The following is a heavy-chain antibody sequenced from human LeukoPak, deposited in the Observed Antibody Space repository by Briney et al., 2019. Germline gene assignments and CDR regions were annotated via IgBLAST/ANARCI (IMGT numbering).Heavy chain of an antibody. Sequence: ASVKVSCKTSGYTFTGPFIHWVRQAPGQGLEWMGWINPKNGVTTYAQRLQGRVIMTVDTSASTAYMELTRLTSDDTALYYCATLGGRSLAARNGHWGQGTLVTVSS. J-gene: IGHJ4*02. D-gene: IGHD3-16*01. CDR2: INPKNGVT. CDR1: GYTFTGPF. CDR3: ATLGGRSLAARNGH. V-gene: IGHV1-2*02.